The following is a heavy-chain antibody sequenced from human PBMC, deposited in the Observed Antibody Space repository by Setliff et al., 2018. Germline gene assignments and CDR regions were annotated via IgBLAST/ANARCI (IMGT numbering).Heavy chain of an antibody. V-gene: IGHV4-4*08. CDR3: ARGNSRSSVWYVVPHFDY. J-gene: IGHJ4*02. D-gene: IGHD6-19*01. CDR2: IYTSGSSGTT. Sequence: SETLSLTCTVSGDSMSNNHWTWIRQPPGKGLEWIGYIYTSGSSGTTNYNPSLKSRVTISVDTSKNQFSLRLKSVTAADTAVYYCARGNSRSSVWYVVPHFDYWGQGTLVTVSS. CDR1: GDSMSNNH.